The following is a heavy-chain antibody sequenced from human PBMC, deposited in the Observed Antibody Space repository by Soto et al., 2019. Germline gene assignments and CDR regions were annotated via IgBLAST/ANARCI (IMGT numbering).Heavy chain of an antibody. J-gene: IGHJ3*02. Sequence: EVQLVESGGGLVQPGGSLRLSCAASGFTVSSNYMSWVRQAPGKGLEWVSVIYSGGSTYYADSVKGRFTISRHNSKNTLYLQMNSLRADDTAVYYCARQEGAWSGELSGAFDIWGQGTMLTVSS. CDR2: IYSGGST. CDR1: GFTVSSNY. D-gene: IGHD3-10*01. V-gene: IGHV3-53*04. CDR3: ARQEGAWSGELSGAFDI.